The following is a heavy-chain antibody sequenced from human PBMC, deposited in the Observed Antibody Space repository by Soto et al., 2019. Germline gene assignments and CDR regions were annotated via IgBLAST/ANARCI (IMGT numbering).Heavy chain of an antibody. CDR2: IYPGDSDT. J-gene: IGHJ4*02. CDR1: GYSFTSYW. CDR3: ARQSGYSYVYFYF. Sequence: PGESLKISCRGSGYSFTSYWIGWVRQMPGKGLEWMGIIYPGDSDTRYSPSFQGQVTISADKSISTAYLQWSSLKASDTAMYSCARQSGYSYVYFYFWGQGTLVTVSS. D-gene: IGHD5-18*01. V-gene: IGHV5-51*01.